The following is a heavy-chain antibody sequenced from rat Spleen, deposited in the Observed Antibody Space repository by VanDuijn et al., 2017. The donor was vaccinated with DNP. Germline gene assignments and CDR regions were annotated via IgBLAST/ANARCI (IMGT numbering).Heavy chain of an antibody. CDR2: ISPSGSTT. J-gene: IGHJ2*01. CDR1: GFTFSNYD. CDR3: AKDAFDY. Sequence: EVQLVESGGGLVQPGRSLKLSYAASGFTFSNYDMAWVRQAPTTGLEWVASISPSGSTTYYRDSVKGRFTISRDSAKSTLYLQMEGLRSEDTATYYCAKDAFDYWGQGVMVTVSS. V-gene: IGHV5-25*01.